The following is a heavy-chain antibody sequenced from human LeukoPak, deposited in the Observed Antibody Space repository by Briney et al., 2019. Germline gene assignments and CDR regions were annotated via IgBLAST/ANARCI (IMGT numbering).Heavy chain of an antibody. CDR2: IWYDGSNK. V-gene: IGHV3-33*01. CDR3: ARDHSSGYHHDAFDI. Sequence: GGSLRLSCAASGFTFSSDGMHWVRQAPGKGLEWVAVIWYDGSNKYYADSVKGRFTISRDNSKNTLYLQMNSLRAEDTAVYYCARDHSSGYHHDAFDIWGQGTMVTVSS. CDR1: GFTFSSDG. J-gene: IGHJ3*02. D-gene: IGHD3-22*01.